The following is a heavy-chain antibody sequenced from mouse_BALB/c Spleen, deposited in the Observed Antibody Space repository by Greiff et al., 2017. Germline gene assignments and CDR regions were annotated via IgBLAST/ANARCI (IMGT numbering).Heavy chain of an antibody. Sequence: QVQLQQSGAELAKPGASVKMSCKASGYTFTSYWMHWVKQRPGQGLEWIGYINPSTGYTEYNQKFKDKATLTADKSSSTAYMQLSSLTSEDSAVYYCARSRGWSAMDYWGQGTSVTVSS. CDR1: GYTFTSYW. J-gene: IGHJ4*01. V-gene: IGHV1-7*01. CDR3: ARSRGWSAMDY. CDR2: INPSTGYT. D-gene: IGHD3-3*01.